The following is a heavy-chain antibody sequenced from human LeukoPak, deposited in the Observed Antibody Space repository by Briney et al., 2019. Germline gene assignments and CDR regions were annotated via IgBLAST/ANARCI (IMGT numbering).Heavy chain of an antibody. CDR2: IKHDGSEK. J-gene: IGHJ4*02. CDR3: AKGTKPVMTIPDY. Sequence: PGGSLRLSCAASGFIFTNYFMSWVLQAPGKGLEWVASIKHDGSEKYYVDSVRGRFTISRDNTMNSLFLQMNSLRAEDTAMYYCAKGTKPVMTIPDYWGQGILVTVSS. D-gene: IGHD1/OR15-1a*01. V-gene: IGHV3-7*03. CDR1: GFIFTNYF.